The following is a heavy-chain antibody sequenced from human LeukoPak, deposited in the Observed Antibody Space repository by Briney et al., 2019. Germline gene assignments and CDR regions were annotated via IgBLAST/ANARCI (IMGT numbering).Heavy chain of an antibody. CDR2: IYYSGST. V-gene: IGHV4-59*01. J-gene: IGHJ6*03. CDR3: ARRTRTGATAGGNYYYYYMDV. CDR1: GGSISGYY. D-gene: IGHD1-1*01. Sequence: SETLSLTCTVSGGSISGYYWSWTRQPPGKGLEWLGYIYYSGSTNYNPSLKSRVTISVDTSKNQFSLKLSSVTAADTAVYYCARRTRTGATAGGNYYYYYMDVWGTGTTVTVSS.